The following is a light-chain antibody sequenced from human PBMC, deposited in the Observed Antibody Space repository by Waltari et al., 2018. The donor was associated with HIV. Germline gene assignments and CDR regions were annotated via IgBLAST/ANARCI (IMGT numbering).Light chain of an antibody. CDR2: KAS. V-gene: IGKV1-5*03. CDR3: QQYNTSSPWT. J-gene: IGKJ1*01. CDR1: QSISTV. Sequence: DIQMTQSPSALSASVGDRITITCRASQSISTVLAWYQQKPGKAPKILVYKASSLESGVPPRFSGSGSGTEFTLTINNLQPDDFATYYCQQYNTSSPWTFGQGTKVDI.